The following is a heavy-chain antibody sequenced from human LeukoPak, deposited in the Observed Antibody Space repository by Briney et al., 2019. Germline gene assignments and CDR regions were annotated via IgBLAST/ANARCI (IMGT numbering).Heavy chain of an antibody. J-gene: IGHJ4*02. CDR1: GFTFSSYS. D-gene: IGHD1-26*01. CDR2: ISSSSSYI. V-gene: IGHV3-21*01. Sequence: GGSLRLSCAASGFTFSSYSMNWVRQAPGKGLEWVSSISSSSSYIYYADSVKGRFTISRDNAKNSLYLQMNSLRAEDTAVYYCARDYTVGGKFDYWGRGTLVTVSS. CDR3: ARDYTVGGKFDY.